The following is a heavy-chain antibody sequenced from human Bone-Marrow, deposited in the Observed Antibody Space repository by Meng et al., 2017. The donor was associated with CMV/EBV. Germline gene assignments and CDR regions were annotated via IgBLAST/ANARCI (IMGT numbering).Heavy chain of an antibody. CDR1: GGSISGTSYY. CDR2: IHYSGDT. CDR3: ARYGASGFHP. V-gene: IGHV4-39*07. D-gene: IGHD1-1*01. Sequence: GSLRLSCTVSGGSISGTSYYWGWIRQHPGKGLECIGSIHYSGDTHNNSSLKSRVTLSVDTSKNQFSLRLKSGTAADTAVYFGARYGASGFHPWGQGSLVTVSS. J-gene: IGHJ5*02.